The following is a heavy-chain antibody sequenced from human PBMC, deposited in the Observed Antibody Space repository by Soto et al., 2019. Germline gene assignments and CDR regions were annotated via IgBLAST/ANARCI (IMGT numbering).Heavy chain of an antibody. Sequence: QLQLQESGPGLVKPSETLSLTCTVSGGSISSSSYYWGWIRQPPGKGLEWIGSIYYSGSTYYNPSLKSRVTISVDTSKNQFSLKLSSVTAADTAVYYCARWAPNPYMVATGNWFDPWGQGTLVTVSS. V-gene: IGHV4-39*01. CDR1: GGSISSSSYY. J-gene: IGHJ5*02. D-gene: IGHD5-12*01. CDR2: IYYSGST. CDR3: ARWAPNPYMVATGNWFDP.